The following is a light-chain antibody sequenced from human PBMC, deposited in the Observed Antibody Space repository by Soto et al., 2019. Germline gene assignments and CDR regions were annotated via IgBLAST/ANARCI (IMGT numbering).Light chain of an antibody. CDR1: SSDVGAYNY. CDR3: SSYTSSGTYV. CDR2: EVS. Sequence: QSALTQPASVSGSPGQSITISCTGTSSDVGAYNYVSWYEQHPGKAPKLMIYEVSNRPSGVSNRFSGSKSGNTASLTISGLQAEDEADYYCSSYTSSGTYVFGARTKVTVL. J-gene: IGLJ1*01. V-gene: IGLV2-14*01.